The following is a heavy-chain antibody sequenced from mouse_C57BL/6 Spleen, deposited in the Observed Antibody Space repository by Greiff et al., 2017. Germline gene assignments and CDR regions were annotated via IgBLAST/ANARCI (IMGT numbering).Heavy chain of an antibody. CDR3: ARRGGWLLYWYFDV. V-gene: IGHV1-18*01. CDR1: GYTFTDYN. CDR2: INPNNGGT. D-gene: IGHD2-3*01. J-gene: IGHJ1*03. Sequence: VQLQQSGPELVKPGASVKIPCKASGYTFTDYNMDWVKQSHGKSLEWIGDINPNNGGTIYNQKFKGKATLTVDKSSSTAYMELRSLTSEDTAVYYCARRGGWLLYWYFDVWGTGTTVTVSS.